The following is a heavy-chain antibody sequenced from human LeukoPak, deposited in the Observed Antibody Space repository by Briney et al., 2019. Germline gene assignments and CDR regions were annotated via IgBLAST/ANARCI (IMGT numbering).Heavy chain of an antibody. D-gene: IGHD5-12*01. V-gene: IGHV3-23*01. CDR2: ISGSGGSGGRT. CDR3: SRENIVRSSFHGMDV. J-gene: IGHJ6*02. CDR1: GFSFSNYA. Sequence: GGSLRLSCAASGFSFSNYAMSWVRQAPGKGLEWVSAISGSGGSGGRTYYADSVKGRFTISRDNSKNTLYLQMNSLKTEDTAVYYCSRENIVRSSFHGMDVWGQGTTVTVSS.